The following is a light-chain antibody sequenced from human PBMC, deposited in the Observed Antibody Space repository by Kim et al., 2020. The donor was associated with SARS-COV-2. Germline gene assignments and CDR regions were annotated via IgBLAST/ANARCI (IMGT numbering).Light chain of an antibody. CDR2: DNN. CDR3: GTWDSSLSAVV. Sequence: GQKVTISCSGSSSNIGKNYVSWYQQLPGTAPKLLIYDNNKRPSGIPDRFSGSKSGTSATLGITGLQTGDEADYYCGTWDSSLSAVVFGGGTQLTV. J-gene: IGLJ2*01. V-gene: IGLV1-51*01. CDR1: SSNIGKNY.